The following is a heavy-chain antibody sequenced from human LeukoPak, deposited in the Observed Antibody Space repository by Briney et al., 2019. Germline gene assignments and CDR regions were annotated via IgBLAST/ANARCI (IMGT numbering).Heavy chain of an antibody. CDR2: INHSGST. D-gene: IGHD5-18*01. CDR1: GASLSDFY. Sequence: PWETLSLTCAVYGASLSDFYWSWIRQPPGKGREWSGEINHSGSTNFHPSLKSRVTISVYTSKNQFSLNLSSVTAADTAVYYCVRGLGHYSSDYWGQGTLVTVSS. CDR3: VRGLGHYSSDY. V-gene: IGHV4-34*01. J-gene: IGHJ4*02.